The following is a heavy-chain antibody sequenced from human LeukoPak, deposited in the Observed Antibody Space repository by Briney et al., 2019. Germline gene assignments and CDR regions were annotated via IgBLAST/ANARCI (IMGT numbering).Heavy chain of an antibody. Sequence: ASVKVSCKASGYTFTSYDIIWVRQATGQGLEWMGWMNPNSGNTGYAQKFQGRVTMTRNTSISTAYMELSSLRSEDTAVYYCARGRILYSTPTLFDPWGQGTLVTVSS. CDR2: MNPNSGNT. D-gene: IGHD2-8*01. CDR1: GYTFTSYD. CDR3: ARGRILYSTPTLFDP. J-gene: IGHJ5*02. V-gene: IGHV1-8*01.